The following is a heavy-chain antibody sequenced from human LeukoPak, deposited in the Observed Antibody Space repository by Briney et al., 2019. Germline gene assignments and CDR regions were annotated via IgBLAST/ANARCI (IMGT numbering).Heavy chain of an antibody. J-gene: IGHJ4*02. CDR1: GGSFSGYY. Sequence: SETLSLTCAVYGGSFSGYYWSWIRQPPGKGLEWIGEINHSGSTNYNPSLKSRVTISVDTSKNQFSLKLSSVTAADTAVYYCARLNYDFWSDYIFDYWGQGTLVTVSS. CDR2: INHSGST. CDR3: ARLNYDFWSDYIFDY. D-gene: IGHD3-3*01. V-gene: IGHV4-34*01.